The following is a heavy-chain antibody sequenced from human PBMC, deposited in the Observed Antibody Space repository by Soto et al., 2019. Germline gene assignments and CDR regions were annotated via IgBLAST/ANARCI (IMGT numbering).Heavy chain of an antibody. CDR3: AKHDHIYDFWSGYRNHMDV. V-gene: IGHV3-23*01. D-gene: IGHD3-3*01. J-gene: IGHJ6*03. CDR2: ISGSGGST. CDR1: GFTFSSYA. Sequence: GGSLRLSCAASGFTFSSYAMSWVRQAPGKGLEWVPAISGSGGSTYYADSVKGRFTISRDNSKNTLYLQMNSLRAEDTAVYYCAKHDHIYDFWSGYRNHMDVWGKGTTVTVSS.